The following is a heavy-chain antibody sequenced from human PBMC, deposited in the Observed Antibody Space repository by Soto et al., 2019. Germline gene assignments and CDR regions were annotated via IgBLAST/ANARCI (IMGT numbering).Heavy chain of an antibody. D-gene: IGHD3-22*01. J-gene: IGHJ5*02. Sequence: GGPLRLSCAASVFTFGGSAMHWVRQASGKGLEWVGRIRSKANSYATAYAASVKGRFTISRDDSKDTAYLQMNSLKTEDTAVYYCTRPHSSGSWFDPWGQGTLVTVSS. V-gene: IGHV3-73*01. CDR1: VFTFGGSA. CDR2: IRSKANSYAT. CDR3: TRPHSSGSWFDP.